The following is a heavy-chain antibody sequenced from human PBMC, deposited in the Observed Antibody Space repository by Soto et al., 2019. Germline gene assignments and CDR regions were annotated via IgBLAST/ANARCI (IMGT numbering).Heavy chain of an antibody. CDR3: ARTDRDFYGLDV. J-gene: IGHJ6*02. CDR1: GFTFRNYD. Sequence: EVQLVESGGGLVQPGGSLRLSCEASGFTFRNYDMHWVRQGTGNGLEWVSGISAAGDPDYADSVEGRFTISRENAQNSFFLQMNSRRVGDTAVYYCARTDRDFYGLDVWGQGTTFIVSS. CDR2: ISAAGDP. V-gene: IGHV3-13*05.